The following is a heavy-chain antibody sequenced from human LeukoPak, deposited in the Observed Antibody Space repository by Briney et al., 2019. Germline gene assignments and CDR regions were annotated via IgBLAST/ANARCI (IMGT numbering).Heavy chain of an antibody. CDR2: IYFSART. Sequence: SETLSLTCTVSGGSLSSSSYYWGWIRPPPGKGREWIGSIYFSARTYYNPSLKSRVTISLVTSKNQLSLKLSSVTAADTAVYYCVSPGYYYDSRGRAVAFDIWGQGTMVTVSS. D-gene: IGHD3-22*01. V-gene: IGHV4-39*01. CDR1: GGSLSSSSYY. J-gene: IGHJ3*02. CDR3: VSPGYYYDSRGRAVAFDI.